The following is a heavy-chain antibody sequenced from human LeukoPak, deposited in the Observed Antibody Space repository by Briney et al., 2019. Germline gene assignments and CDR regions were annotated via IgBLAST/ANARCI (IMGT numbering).Heavy chain of an antibody. CDR3: ATKDSSNYHYGALDI. CDR2: IYYSGST. Sequence: KPSETLSLTCAVYGGSFRGFYWSWIRQPPGKGLEWIGSIYYSGSTYYNPSLKSRVTISVDTSKNQFSLKLTSVTAADTAVYYCATKDSSNYHYGALDIWGQGTRVTVSS. CDR1: GGSFRGFY. D-gene: IGHD3-22*01. V-gene: IGHV4-34*01. J-gene: IGHJ3*02.